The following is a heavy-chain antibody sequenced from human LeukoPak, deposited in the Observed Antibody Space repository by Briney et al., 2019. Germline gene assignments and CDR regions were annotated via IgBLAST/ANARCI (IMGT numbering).Heavy chain of an antibody. CDR2: INHSGST. J-gene: IGHJ5*02. CDR3: ARGSWVRDWFDP. V-gene: IGHV4-34*01. Sequence: ASETLSLTCAVYGGSFSGYYWSWIRQPPGEGLEWIGEINHSGSTNYNPSLKSRVTISVDTSKNQFSLKLSSVTAADTAVYYCARGSWVRDWFDPWGQGTLVTVSS. D-gene: IGHD3-10*01. CDR1: GGSFSGYY.